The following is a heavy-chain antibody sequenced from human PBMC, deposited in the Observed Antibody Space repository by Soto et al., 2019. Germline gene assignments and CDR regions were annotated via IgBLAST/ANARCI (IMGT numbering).Heavy chain of an antibody. J-gene: IGHJ4*02. CDR2: IYYSGST. V-gene: IGHV4-59*08. CDR3: ARRYSSSFDF. CDR1: GGSISSFY. D-gene: IGHD6-13*01. Sequence: TSETLPLTCTVSGGSISSFYCSWIRQPPGKGLEWIGCIYYSGSTYYNPSLKSRVTISVDTSKNQFSLKLSSVTAADTAVYYCARRYSSSFDFWGQGTLVTVSS.